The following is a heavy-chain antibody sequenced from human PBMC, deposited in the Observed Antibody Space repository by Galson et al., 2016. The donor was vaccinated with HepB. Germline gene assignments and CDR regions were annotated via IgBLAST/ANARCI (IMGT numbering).Heavy chain of an antibody. Sequence: LRLSCAASGFTFSSYSMNWVRQAPGKGLEWVSSISSSSSYIYYADSVKGRFTISRDNAKNSLYLQMHSLRAEDTAVYYCARGDIVGAIFDYWGQGTLVTVSS. CDR3: ARGDIVGAIFDY. J-gene: IGHJ4*02. D-gene: IGHD1-26*01. CDR1: GFTFSSYS. V-gene: IGHV3-21*01. CDR2: ISSSSSYI.